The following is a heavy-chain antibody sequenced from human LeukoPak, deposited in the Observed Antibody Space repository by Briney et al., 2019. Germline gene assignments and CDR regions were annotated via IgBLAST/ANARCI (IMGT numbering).Heavy chain of an antibody. CDR3: AGTHYYDSSGYPTFDY. CDR2: IIPIFGTA. V-gene: IGHV1-69*13. J-gene: IGHJ4*02. D-gene: IGHD3-22*01. Sequence: SVKVSCKASGGTFSSYAISWVRQAPGQGLEWMGGIIPIFGTANYAQKFQGRVTITADESTSTAYMELSSLRSEDTAVYYCAGTHYYDSSGYPTFDYWGQGTLVTVSS. CDR1: GGTFSSYA.